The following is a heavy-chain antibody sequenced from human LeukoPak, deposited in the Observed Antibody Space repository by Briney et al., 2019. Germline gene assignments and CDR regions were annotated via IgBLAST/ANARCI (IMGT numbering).Heavy chain of an antibody. J-gene: IGHJ4*02. CDR3: AKLYCSGSSCHSIDH. CDR1: GFTFSNYA. CDR2: ITGSGDST. V-gene: IGHV3-23*01. Sequence: GGSLRLSCAAYGFTFSNYAMSWVRQAPGKGLEWVSTITGSGDSTYYADSVKGRFTLSTDISKNTLYLQMNSLRAEDTAVYYCAKLYCSGSSCHSIDHWGQGTLVTVSS. D-gene: IGHD2-15*01.